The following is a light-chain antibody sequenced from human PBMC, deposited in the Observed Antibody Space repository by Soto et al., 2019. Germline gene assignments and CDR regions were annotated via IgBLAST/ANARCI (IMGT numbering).Light chain of an antibody. V-gene: IGKV1-5*01. Sequence: DIQMTQSPSTLSASVGGRLTFACRSSQSISRWLAWYQQKPGKAPKLLIYDASNLENGVPSRFSGSGSGTEFTLTISSLQSEDFAVYYCQQYNNWPPITFGQGTRLEIK. J-gene: IGKJ5*01. CDR2: DAS. CDR1: QSISRW. CDR3: QQYNNWPPIT.